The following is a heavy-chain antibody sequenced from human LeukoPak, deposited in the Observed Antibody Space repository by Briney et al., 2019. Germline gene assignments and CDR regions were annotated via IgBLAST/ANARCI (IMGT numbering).Heavy chain of an antibody. V-gene: IGHV3-11*04. CDR3: ARTYYDFWSGYYSHEGNPFDY. D-gene: IGHD3-3*01. CDR1: GFTFSDND. J-gene: IGHJ4*02. Sequence: GGSLRLSCAASGFTFSDNDTTWVRQAPGKGLEWLSYISGNGGGIQYADSVKGRFTISRDNAKNLLYLQMDSLRVEDTAVYYCARTYYDFWSGYYSHEGNPFDYWGQGTLVTVSS. CDR2: ISGNGGGI.